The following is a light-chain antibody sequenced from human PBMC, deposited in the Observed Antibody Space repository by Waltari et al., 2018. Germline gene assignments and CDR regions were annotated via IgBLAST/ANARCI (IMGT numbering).Light chain of an antibody. CDR2: KDT. J-gene: IGLJ2*01. Sequence: SYELTQPPSVTVSPGQTARIACSGDALTAQDVHWYQQRPGRAPVVVIYKDTKRPSGIPERFSGSSSGKTVTLTISGVQAEDESDYYCQSADSTGSDVVFGGGTKLTVL. V-gene: IGLV3-25*03. CDR3: QSADSTGSDVV. CDR1: ALTAQD.